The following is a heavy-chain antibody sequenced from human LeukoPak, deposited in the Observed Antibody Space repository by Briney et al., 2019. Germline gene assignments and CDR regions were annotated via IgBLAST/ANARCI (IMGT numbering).Heavy chain of an antibody. V-gene: IGHV3-48*04. CDR2: ISSSSSTI. D-gene: IGHD2-8*02. J-gene: IGHJ4*02. CDR3: VRDLVDPADY. CDR1: GFTFSSYS. Sequence: GGSLRLSCAASGFTFSSYSMNWVRQAPGKGLEWVSYISSSSSTIYYADSVKGRFTISRDNAKNTVYLQMNSLRAEDTAVFYCVRDLVDPADYWGQGTLVTVSS.